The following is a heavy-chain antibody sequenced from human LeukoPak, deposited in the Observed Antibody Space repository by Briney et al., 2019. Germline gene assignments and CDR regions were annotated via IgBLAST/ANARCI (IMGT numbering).Heavy chain of an antibody. CDR3: ARDWADRSGWYF. CDR2: IIPIFGTA. CDR1: GGTFSSYA. V-gene: IGHV1-69*06. D-gene: IGHD6-19*01. Sequence: SVKVSCTASGGTFSSYAISWVRQAPGQGLEWMGGIIPIFGTANYAQKFQGRVTITADKSTSTAYMELSSLRSEDTAVYYCARDWADRSGWYFWGQGTLVTVSS. J-gene: IGHJ4*02.